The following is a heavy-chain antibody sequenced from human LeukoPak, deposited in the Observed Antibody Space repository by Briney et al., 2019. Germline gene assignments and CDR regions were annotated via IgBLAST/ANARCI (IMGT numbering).Heavy chain of an antibody. CDR2: ISGGGSTT. J-gene: IGHJ4*02. CDR1: GFTFSSYA. V-gene: IGHV3-23*01. D-gene: IGHD3-22*01. CDR3: ARDDSSGGYFDY. Sequence: GGSLRLSCAASGFTFSSYAMSWVRQAPGQGLEWVSAISGGGSTTYSADSVKGRFTISRDNSRNTLYLQMNSLRAEDTAVYYCARDDSSGGYFDYWGQGTLVTVSS.